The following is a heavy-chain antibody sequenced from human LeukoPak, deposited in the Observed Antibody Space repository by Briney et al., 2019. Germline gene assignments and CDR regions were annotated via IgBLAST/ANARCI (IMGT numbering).Heavy chain of an antibody. D-gene: IGHD6-19*01. CDR2: ISNSGSHI. CDR1: GFTFSSYA. J-gene: IGHJ4*02. CDR3: AGVMGSSASTAYFAY. Sequence: GGSLRLSCAASGFTFSSYAINWVRKAPGKGLEWLSAISNSGSHIYYADSLKGRFTISRDNSKNTAYLEMNSLRAEDTAIYYCAGVMGSSASTAYFAYWGQGTLVTVSS. V-gene: IGHV3-23*01.